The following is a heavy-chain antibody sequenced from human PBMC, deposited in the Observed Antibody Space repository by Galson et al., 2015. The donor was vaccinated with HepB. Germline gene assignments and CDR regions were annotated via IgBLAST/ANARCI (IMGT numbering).Heavy chain of an antibody. CDR1: GYTFTSYY. Sequence: SVKVSCKASGYTFTSYYMHWVRQAPGQGLEWMGIINPSGGSTSYAQKFQGRVTMTRDTSTSTVYMELSSLRSEDTAVYYCARARYDFWSGYWGYGMDVWGQGTTVTVSS. CDR2: INPSGGST. D-gene: IGHD3-3*01. J-gene: IGHJ6*02. V-gene: IGHV1-46*03. CDR3: ARARYDFWSGYWGYGMDV.